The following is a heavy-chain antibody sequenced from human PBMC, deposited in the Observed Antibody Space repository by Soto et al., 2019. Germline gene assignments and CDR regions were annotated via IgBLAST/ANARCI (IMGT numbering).Heavy chain of an antibody. J-gene: IGHJ4*02. CDR1: GFTFSSYA. V-gene: IGHV3-23*01. CDR2: ISGSGDGT. D-gene: IGHD3-3*01. Sequence: EVQLLESGGDLVQPGGSLRLSCAASGFTFSSYAMSWVRQAPGKGLEWVSGISGSGDGTYYADSVKGRFTISRDNSKNTLYLQMNSLKAEDTAVYYCAKDRQYDFWTVEYWGQGTLVTVSS. CDR3: AKDRQYDFWTVEY.